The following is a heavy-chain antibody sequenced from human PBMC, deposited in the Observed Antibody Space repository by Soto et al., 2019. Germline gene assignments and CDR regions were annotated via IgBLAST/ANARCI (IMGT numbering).Heavy chain of an antibody. Sequence: PGGSLRLSCAASGFTFSSYAMSWVRQAPGKGLEWVSTISDSGGNTYNADSVKGRFTISRDNSKNTLYLQMNSLRAEDTAVYYCARDQLYSSSWSDYWGQGTLVTVSS. CDR2: ISDSGGNT. V-gene: IGHV3-23*01. CDR3: ARDQLYSSSWSDY. J-gene: IGHJ4*02. D-gene: IGHD6-13*01. CDR1: GFTFSSYA.